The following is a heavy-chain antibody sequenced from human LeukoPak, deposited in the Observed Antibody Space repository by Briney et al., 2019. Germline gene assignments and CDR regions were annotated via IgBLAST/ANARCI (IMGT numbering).Heavy chain of an antibody. CDR3: ARDRVVNAAERFDY. D-gene: IGHD3-3*01. Sequence: GGSLRLSCAASGFTFSSYWMSWVRQAPGKGLEWVANIKQDGSEKYYVDSVKGRFTISRDNAKNSLYLQMSSLIAEDTAVYYCARDRVVNAAERFDYWGQGTPVTVSS. CDR2: IKQDGSEK. J-gene: IGHJ4*02. CDR1: GFTFSSYW. V-gene: IGHV3-7*01.